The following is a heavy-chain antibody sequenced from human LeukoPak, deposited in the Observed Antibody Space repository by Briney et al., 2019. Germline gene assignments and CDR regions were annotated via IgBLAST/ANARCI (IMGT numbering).Heavy chain of an antibody. Sequence: GGSLRLSCAASGFTFSSYGMHWVRQAPGKGLEWVSFIRNDGSNKYYADSVKGRFTISRDNSKNTLYLQVNSLRAEDTAVYYCARERGPGYCSSTSCHPFDYWGQGTLVTVSS. CDR3: ARERGPGYCSSTSCHPFDY. CDR1: GFTFSSYG. D-gene: IGHD2-2*03. J-gene: IGHJ4*02. V-gene: IGHV3-30*02. CDR2: IRNDGSNK.